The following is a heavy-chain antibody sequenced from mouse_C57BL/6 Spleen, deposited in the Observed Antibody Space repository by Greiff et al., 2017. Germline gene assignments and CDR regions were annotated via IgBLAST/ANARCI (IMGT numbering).Heavy chain of an antibody. CDR3: ARYYYAMDY. CDR2: ISYDGSN. J-gene: IGHJ4*01. V-gene: IGHV3-6*01. Sequence: DVKLQESGPGLVKPSQSLSLTCSVTGYSITSGYYWNWIRQFPGNKLEWMGYISYDGSNNYNPSLKNRISITRDTSKNKFFLKLNSVTTEDTATYYCARYYYAMDYWGQGTSVTVSS. CDR1: GYSITSGYY.